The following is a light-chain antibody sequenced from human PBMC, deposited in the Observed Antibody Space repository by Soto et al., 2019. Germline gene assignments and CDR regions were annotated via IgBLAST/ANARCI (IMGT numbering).Light chain of an antibody. CDR3: SSSAGIYHYLV. Sequence: QSALTQPRSVSGSPGQSVTISCSGASSDVGGYNSVSWYQQHPGKAPRLMIYDVTKRPAGVPDRFSGSKSGNTASLSISGLQTEDEAFYYCSSSAGIYHYLVFGGGTKVTVL. CDR1: SSDVGGYNS. V-gene: IGLV2-11*01. J-gene: IGLJ3*02. CDR2: DVT.